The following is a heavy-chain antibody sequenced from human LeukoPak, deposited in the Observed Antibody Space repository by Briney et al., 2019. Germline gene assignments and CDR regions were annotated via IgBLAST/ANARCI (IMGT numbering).Heavy chain of an antibody. CDR3: ARRPYCSSTSCSSRGGRRYYYGMDV. D-gene: IGHD2-2*01. J-gene: IGHJ6*02. CDR2: INHSGST. V-gene: IGHV4-34*01. CDR1: GGSFSGYY. Sequence: SETLSLTCAVYGGSFSGYYWSWIRQPPGKGLEWIGEINHSGSTNYNPSLKSRVTISVDTSKNQFSRKLSSVTAADTAVYYCARRPYCSSTSCSSRGGRRYYYGMDVWGQGTTVTVSS.